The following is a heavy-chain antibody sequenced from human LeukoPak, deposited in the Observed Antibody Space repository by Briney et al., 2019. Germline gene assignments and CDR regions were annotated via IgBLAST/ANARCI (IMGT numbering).Heavy chain of an antibody. V-gene: IGHV4-59*08. J-gene: IGHJ4*02. Sequence: SETLSLTCIVSGGSISTYSWNWIWQSPGKGLEWVGYISHSGTTSYDSYFRSRVTISVDTSNNQLSLKLTSVTAADTAVYYCARWDDSAWAFGNWGPGTLVTVSS. D-gene: IGHD6-19*01. CDR1: GGSISTYS. CDR3: ARWDDSAWAFGN. CDR2: ISHSGTT.